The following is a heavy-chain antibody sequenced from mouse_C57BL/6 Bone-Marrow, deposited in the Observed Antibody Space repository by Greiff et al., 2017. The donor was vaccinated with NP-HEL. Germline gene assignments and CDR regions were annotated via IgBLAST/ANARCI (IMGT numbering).Heavy chain of an antibody. Sequence: QVQLQQPGAELVKHGASVKLSCKASGYTFTSYWMHWVKQRPGQGLEWIGMIHPNSGSTNYNEKFKSKATLTVDKSSSTAYMQLSSLTSEDSAVYYCARRSLYSNPAWFAYWGQGTLVTVSA. CDR3: ARRSLYSNPAWFAY. CDR2: IHPNSGST. D-gene: IGHD2-5*01. J-gene: IGHJ3*01. CDR1: GYTFTSYW. V-gene: IGHV1-64*01.